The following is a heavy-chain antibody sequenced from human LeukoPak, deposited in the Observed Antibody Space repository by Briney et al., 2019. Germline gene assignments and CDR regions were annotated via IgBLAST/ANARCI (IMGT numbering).Heavy chain of an antibody. CDR1: GYPFTSFV. J-gene: IGHJ4*02. CDR3: ARDRYGDGFAHFDY. D-gene: IGHD5-24*01. CDR2: ITPGGGT. V-gene: IGHV1-2*02. Sequence: GASVKVSCKASGYPFTSFVISWVRQAPGQGLQWMGWITPGGGTNYPQKFQGRVAITWDTSITTAYMDLSRLTSDDTAVYYCARDRYGDGFAHFDYWGQGALVTVSS.